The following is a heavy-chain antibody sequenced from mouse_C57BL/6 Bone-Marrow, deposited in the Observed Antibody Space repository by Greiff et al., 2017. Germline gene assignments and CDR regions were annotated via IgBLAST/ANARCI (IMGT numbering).Heavy chain of an antibody. V-gene: IGHV5-4*01. Sequence: EVQLVESGGGLVKPGGPLKLSCAASGFTFSSYAMSWVRQTPEKRLEWVATISDGGSYTYYPDNVKGRFTISRDNAKNNLYLQMSHLKSEDTAMYYCARWYDYDCAMDYWGQGTSVTVSS. CDR3: ARWYDYDCAMDY. J-gene: IGHJ4*01. CDR1: GFTFSSYA. CDR2: ISDGGSYT. D-gene: IGHD2-4*01.